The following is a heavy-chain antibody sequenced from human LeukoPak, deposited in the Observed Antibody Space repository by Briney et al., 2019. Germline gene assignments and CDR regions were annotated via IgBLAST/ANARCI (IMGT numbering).Heavy chain of an antibody. Sequence: ASVKVSCKASGGTFSSYAISWVRQAPGQGLEWMGRIIPILGIANYAQKFQGRVTITADQSTSTAYMELSSLRSEDTAVYYCARGVGKNWFDPWGQGTLVTVSS. CDR1: GGTFSSYA. J-gene: IGHJ5*02. D-gene: IGHD7-27*01. V-gene: IGHV1-69*04. CDR2: IIPILGIA. CDR3: ARGVGKNWFDP.